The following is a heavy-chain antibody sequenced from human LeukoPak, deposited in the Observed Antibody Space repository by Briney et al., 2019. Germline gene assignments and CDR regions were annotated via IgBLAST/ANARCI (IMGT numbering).Heavy chain of an antibody. Sequence: RPSETLSLTCTVSGGSISSSSYYWSWIRQPAGKGLEWIGRIYTSGSTNYNPSLKSRVTMSVDTSKNQFSLKLSSVTAADTAVYYCGRDLLRGHSGSENDDAFDIWGQGTMATVSS. CDR1: GGSISSSSYY. CDR2: IYTSGST. V-gene: IGHV4-61*02. D-gene: IGHD5-12*01. J-gene: IGHJ3*02. CDR3: GRDLLRGHSGSENDDAFDI.